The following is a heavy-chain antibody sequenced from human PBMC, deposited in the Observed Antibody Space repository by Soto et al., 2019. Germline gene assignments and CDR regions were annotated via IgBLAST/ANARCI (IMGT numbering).Heavy chain of an antibody. CDR1: GGTFSSYA. J-gene: IGHJ3*02. CDR3: ARAASYYVSSGSYFHSAFDI. CDR2: IIPIFGTA. D-gene: IGHD3-22*01. Sequence: SVKVSCKASGGTFSSYAISWVRQAPGQGLEWMGGIIPIFGTANYAQKFQGRVTITADESTSTAYMELSSLRSEDTAVYYCARAASYYVSSGSYFHSAFDIWGQGTVVTVSS. V-gene: IGHV1-69*13.